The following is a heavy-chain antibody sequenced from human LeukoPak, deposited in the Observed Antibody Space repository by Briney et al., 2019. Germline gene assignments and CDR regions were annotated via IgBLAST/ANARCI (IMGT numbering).Heavy chain of an antibody. D-gene: IGHD5-18*01. Sequence: SETLSLTCTVSGISISSSSYYWGWIRQPLGKGLEWIGNIYYTGSTNYNPSLKSRVTISVDTSKNQFSLKLSSVTAADTAVYYCARGQGYSYGYEWFDPWGQGTLVTVSS. CDR2: IYYTGST. CDR1: GISISSSSYY. V-gene: IGHV4-39*07. CDR3: ARGQGYSYGYEWFDP. J-gene: IGHJ5*02.